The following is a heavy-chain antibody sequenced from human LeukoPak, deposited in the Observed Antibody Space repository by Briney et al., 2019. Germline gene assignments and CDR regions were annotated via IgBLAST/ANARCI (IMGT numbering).Heavy chain of an antibody. CDR3: VRDLGISGWYAPPLGYFDS. Sequence: ASVKVSCKASGYTFSAYCMHWVRQAPGQGLEWMGWINPKSGGTNYAQQFQDRVTMTRDTPISSTYMELSRLKSDDTAVYYCVRDLGISGWYAPPLGYFDSWGQGTLVTVSS. CDR1: GYTFSAYC. CDR2: INPKSGGT. D-gene: IGHD6-19*01. V-gene: IGHV1-2*02. J-gene: IGHJ4*02.